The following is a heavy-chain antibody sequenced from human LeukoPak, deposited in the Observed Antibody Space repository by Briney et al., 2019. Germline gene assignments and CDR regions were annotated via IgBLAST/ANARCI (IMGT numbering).Heavy chain of an antibody. CDR3: ARHRGARLSPIDY. Sequence: SETLSLTCTVSGYSIGNGYFWGWIRQPPGKGLEWIGSIYYSGNTYYNPSLKSRVTLSVDTSKTQFSLKLNSVTAADTAVYYCARHRGARLSPIDYWGQGTLVTVSS. J-gene: IGHJ4*02. CDR2: IYYSGNT. D-gene: IGHD3-16*02. CDR1: GYSIGNGYF. V-gene: IGHV4-38-2*02.